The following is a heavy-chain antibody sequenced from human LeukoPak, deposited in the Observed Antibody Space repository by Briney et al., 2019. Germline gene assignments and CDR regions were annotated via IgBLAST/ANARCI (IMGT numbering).Heavy chain of an antibody. CDR1: GGTFSSYA. CDR2: IIPILGIA. J-gene: IGHJ4*02. V-gene: IGHV1-69*04. CDR3: ARERGDGYNWAPFDY. D-gene: IGHD5-12*01. Sequence: ASVKVSCKASGGTFSSYAISWVRQAPGQRLEWMGRIIPILGIANHAQTFQGRVTITADKSTSTAYMELSSLRSEDTAVYYCARERGDGYNWAPFDYWGQGTLVTVSS.